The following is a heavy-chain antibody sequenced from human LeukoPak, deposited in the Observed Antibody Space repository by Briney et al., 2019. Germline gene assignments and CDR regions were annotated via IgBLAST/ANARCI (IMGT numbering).Heavy chain of an antibody. CDR2: ISDSGGST. CDR1: GFTFSTYE. D-gene: IGHD3-10*01. V-gene: IGHV3-23*01. Sequence: GGSLRLSCAAYGFTFSTYEMNWVRQGPGKGLEWVSAISDSGGSTYYADSVKGRFTISRDNSKNTLYLQMNSLRAEDTAVYYCAKEQGVVRGFVTIDLWGQGTLVTVSS. J-gene: IGHJ4*02. CDR3: AKEQGVVRGFVTIDL.